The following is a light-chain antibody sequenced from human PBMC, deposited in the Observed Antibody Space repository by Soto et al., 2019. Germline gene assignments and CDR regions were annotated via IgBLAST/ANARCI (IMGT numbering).Light chain of an antibody. J-gene: IGKJ1*01. CDR1: QSLLFFDGNTY. CDR3: MHSINWPWT. V-gene: IGKV2-30*01. CDR2: NVS. Sequence: DVVMTQSPLSLAVTLGQPASISCRSSQSLLFFDGNTYFNWFQQRPGQSPRRLFYNVSNRDSGVPDRFSGSGSDTDFTLKISRVEAEDVGMYYCMHSINWPWTFGQGTKVEIK.